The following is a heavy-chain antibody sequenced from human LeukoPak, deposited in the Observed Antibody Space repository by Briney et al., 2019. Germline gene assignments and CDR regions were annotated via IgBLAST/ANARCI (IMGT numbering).Heavy chain of an antibody. D-gene: IGHD2-2*01. CDR2: INPNDGDT. Sequence: ASVKVSCKASGYTFTDCYMHRVRQAPGQGFEWMGWINPNDGDTNYAQKFQGRVTMTRDTSISTAHMEVSRLRSDDTAVYYCARANFLYCSSTTCLFDYWGQGTLVTVSS. V-gene: IGHV1-2*02. CDR3: ARANFLYCSSTTCLFDY. J-gene: IGHJ4*02. CDR1: GYTFTDCY.